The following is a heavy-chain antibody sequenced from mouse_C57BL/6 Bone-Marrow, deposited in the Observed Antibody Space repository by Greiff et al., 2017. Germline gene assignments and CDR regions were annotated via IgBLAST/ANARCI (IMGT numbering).Heavy chain of an antibody. J-gene: IGHJ3*01. CDR3: ARRDSNYGFAY. CDR1: GYTFTNYW. Sequence: QLQQSGAELVRPGTSVKMSCKASGYTFTNYWIGWAKQRPGHGLEWIGDIYPGGGYTNYNEKFKGKATLTADKSSSTAYMQFSSLTSEDSAIYYCARRDSNYGFAYWGQGTLVTVSA. D-gene: IGHD2-5*01. V-gene: IGHV1-63*01. CDR2: IYPGGGYT.